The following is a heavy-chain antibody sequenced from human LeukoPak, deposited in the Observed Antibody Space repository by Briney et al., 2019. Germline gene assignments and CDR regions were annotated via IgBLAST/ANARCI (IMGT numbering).Heavy chain of an antibody. CDR2: IGTSTSYI. V-gene: IGHV3-21*01. J-gene: IGHJ4*02. D-gene: IGHD6-19*01. CDR1: GFTFSTYI. Sequence: GGSLRLSCAASGFTFSTYIMNWVRQTPGKGLEWVSSIGTSTSYIYYADSVKGRFTISRDNAKNSLYLEMNSLRAEDTAVYYCARGRAHELHSGWYLPFDYWGQGTLVTVSS. CDR3: ARGRAHELHSGWYLPFDY.